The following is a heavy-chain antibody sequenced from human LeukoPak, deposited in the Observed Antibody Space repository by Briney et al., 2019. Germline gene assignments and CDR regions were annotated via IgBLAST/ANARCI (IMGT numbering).Heavy chain of an antibody. D-gene: IGHD3-3*01. V-gene: IGHV4-59*11. CDR2: ISYSGST. Sequence: SETLSLTCTVSGDSFNSHYWSWIRQPPGKGLEWVAYISYSGSTNYNPSLKSRVTISVDTSKNQFSLKLSSVTAADTAVYYCARSTTIFGVVARFDPWGQGTLVTVSS. J-gene: IGHJ5*02. CDR1: GDSFNSHY. CDR3: ARSTTIFGVVARFDP.